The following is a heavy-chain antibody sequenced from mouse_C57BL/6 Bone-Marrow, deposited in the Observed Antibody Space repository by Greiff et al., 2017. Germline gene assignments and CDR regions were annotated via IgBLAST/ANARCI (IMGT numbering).Heavy chain of an antibody. D-gene: IGHD1-1*01. CDR2: IYPRSGNT. V-gene: IGHV1-81*01. CDR3: ARGHYGSSYRWYFYV. CDR1: GYTFTSYG. J-gene: IGHJ1*03. Sequence: VQLQQSGAELARPGASVKLSCKASGYTFTSYGISWVKQRPGQGLEWIGEIYPRSGNTYYNEKFKGKATLTADKSSSTAYMELRSLTSEDSAVYFCARGHYGSSYRWYFYVWGTGTTVTVSS.